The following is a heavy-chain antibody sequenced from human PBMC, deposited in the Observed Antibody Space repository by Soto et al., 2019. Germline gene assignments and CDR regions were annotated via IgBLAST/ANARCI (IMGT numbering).Heavy chain of an antibody. D-gene: IGHD3-10*01. CDR3: ARGGMVRGVKRAGGMDV. CDR2: IYYSGST. J-gene: IGHJ6*02. Sequence: SETLSLTCTVSGGSISSYYWSWLRQPPGKGLEWIGYIYYSGSTNYTPSLKSRVTISVDTSKNQFSLKLSSVTAADTAVYYCARGGMVRGVKRAGGMDVWGQGTTVTVSS. CDR1: GGSISSYY. V-gene: IGHV4-59*01.